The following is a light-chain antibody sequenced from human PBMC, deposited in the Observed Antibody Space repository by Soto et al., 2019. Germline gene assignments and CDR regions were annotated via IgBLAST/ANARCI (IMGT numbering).Light chain of an antibody. CDR3: QQYGSLSWT. J-gene: IGKJ1*01. CDR2: GAS. V-gene: IGKV3-20*01. CDR1: QSVNSNY. Sequence: EIVLTQSPGTLSLSPGERATLSCRASQSVNSNYLAWYQQKPGQAPRLLIYGASTRATGVPDRFSGSGSGTDFTLTISRLEPEDFAVYHCQQYGSLSWTFGQGTKVDIK.